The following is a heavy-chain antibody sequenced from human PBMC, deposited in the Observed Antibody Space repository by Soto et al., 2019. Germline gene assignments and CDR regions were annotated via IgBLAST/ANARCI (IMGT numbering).Heavy chain of an antibody. CDR3: ARKWDYPGLHDAFDI. CDR2: ISYDGSNK. J-gene: IGHJ3*02. CDR1: GFTFSSYA. Sequence: QVQLVESGGGVVQPGRSLRLSCAASGFTFSSYAMHWVRQAPGKGLEWVAVISYDGSNKYYADSVKGRFTISRDNSKNTRDLQMNSLRAEDTAVYYCARKWDYPGLHDAFDIWGQGTMVTVSS. D-gene: IGHD1-26*01. V-gene: IGHV3-30-3*01.